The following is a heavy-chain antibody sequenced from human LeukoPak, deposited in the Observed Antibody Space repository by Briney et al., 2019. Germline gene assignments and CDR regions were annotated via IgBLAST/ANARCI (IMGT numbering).Heavy chain of an antibody. CDR1: GGSISSYY. Sequence: SETLSLTCTVSGGSISSYYWSWIRQPAGKGLEWIGRIYTSGSTNYNPSLKSQVTMSVDTSKNQFSLKLSSVTAADTAVYYCARLTIFGVVHYYYYYMDVWGKGTTVTVSS. D-gene: IGHD3-3*01. J-gene: IGHJ6*03. CDR3: ARLTIFGVVHYYYYYMDV. CDR2: IYTSGST. V-gene: IGHV4-4*07.